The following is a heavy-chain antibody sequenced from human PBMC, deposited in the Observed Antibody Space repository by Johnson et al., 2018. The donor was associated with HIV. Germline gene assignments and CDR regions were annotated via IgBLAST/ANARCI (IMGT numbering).Heavy chain of an antibody. CDR3: PTDISSAAARPRDAFDI. D-gene: IGHD6-13*01. V-gene: IGHV3-15*01. CDR2: IKSKTDGGTT. CDR1: GFTFSNAW. J-gene: IGHJ3*02. Sequence: VQLVESGGGLVKPGGSLRLSCAASGFTFSNAWITWVRQGPGKGLEWVGRIKSKTDGGTTDYAAPVTGRFTIPRDDSKNTLYLQRNSLKTEDTAGYYCPTDISSAAARPRDAFDIWGQGTMVTVSS.